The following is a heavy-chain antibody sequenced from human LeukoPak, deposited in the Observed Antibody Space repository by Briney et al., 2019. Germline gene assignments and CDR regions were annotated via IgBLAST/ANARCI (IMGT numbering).Heavy chain of an antibody. CDR3: ARGGTHGDYVGY. V-gene: IGHV3-23*01. D-gene: IGHD1-7*01. Sequence: GGSLRLSCAVSGFTFRSYAMSWVRQAPGKGLEWVSAIGGSGATTHYADSVKGRFTIARDNSKNTLYLQMNSLRAEDTAVYYCARGGTHGDYVGYWGQGTLVTVSS. CDR2: IGGSGATT. J-gene: IGHJ4*02. CDR1: GFTFRSYA.